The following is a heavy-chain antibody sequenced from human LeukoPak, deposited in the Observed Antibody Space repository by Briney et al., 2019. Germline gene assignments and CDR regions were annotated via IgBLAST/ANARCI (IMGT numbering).Heavy chain of an antibody. CDR2: IWYDGSNK. D-gene: IGHD1-26*01. V-gene: IGHV3-33*01. CDR3: AREVVGATAYNWFDP. J-gene: IGHJ5*02. CDR1: GFTLSSYG. Sequence: GRSLRLSCAASGFTLSSYGMHWVRQAPGKGLEWVAVIWYDGSNKYYADSVKGRFTISRDNSKNTLYLQMNSLRAEDTAVYYCAREVVGATAYNWFDPWGQGTLVTVSS.